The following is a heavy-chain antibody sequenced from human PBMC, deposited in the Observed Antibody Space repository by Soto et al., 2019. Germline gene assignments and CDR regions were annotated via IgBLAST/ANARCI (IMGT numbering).Heavy chain of an antibody. CDR3: ARLRREGASYYDSRQGSAFDI. CDR1: GGSISSYY. V-gene: IGHV4-59*08. J-gene: IGHJ3*02. Sequence: PSETLSLTCTVSGGSISSYYWSWIRQPPGKGLEWIGYFYYSGSTNYNPSLKSRVTISVDMSKNQFSLKLSSVTAADTAVYYCARLRREGASYYDSRQGSAFDIWGQGTMVTVSS. D-gene: IGHD3-22*01. CDR2: FYYSGST.